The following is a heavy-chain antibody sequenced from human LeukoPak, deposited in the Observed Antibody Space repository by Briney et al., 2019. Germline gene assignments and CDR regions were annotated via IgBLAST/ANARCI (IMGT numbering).Heavy chain of an antibody. D-gene: IGHD6-13*01. CDR2: IYPGDPDT. J-gene: IGHJ5*02. CDR3: ARRGQSSSWYEGFDP. CDR1: GYSFTSYW. V-gene: IGHV5-51*01. Sequence: GESLKISCKGSGYSFTSYWIGWVRQMPGKGLEWMGIIYPGDPDTRYSPSFQGQVTISADKSISTAYLQWSSLKASDTAMYYCARRGQSSSWYEGFDPWGQGTLVTVSS.